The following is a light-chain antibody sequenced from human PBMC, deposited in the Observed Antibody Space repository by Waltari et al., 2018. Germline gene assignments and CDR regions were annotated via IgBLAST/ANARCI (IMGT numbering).Light chain of an antibody. CDR3: QSADDSGDHVL. Sequence: QQKAGEAPVVVIRRNTGRPSGIPVRFSASDSGTTGTLVISGVQAEDEAEYYCQSADDSGDHVLFGGGTKLTVL. CDR2: RNT. V-gene: IGLV3-25*03. J-gene: IGLJ2*01.